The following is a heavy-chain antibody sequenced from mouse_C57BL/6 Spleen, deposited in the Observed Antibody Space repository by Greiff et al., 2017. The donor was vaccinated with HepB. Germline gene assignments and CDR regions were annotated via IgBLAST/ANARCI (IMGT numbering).Heavy chain of an antibody. J-gene: IGHJ3*01. D-gene: IGHD4-1*01. V-gene: IGHV5-9-1*02. CDR1: GFTFSSYA. CDR3: TRELGRAWFAY. Sequence: EVNVVESGEGLVKPGGSLKLSCAASGFTFSSYAMSWVRQTPEKRLEWVAYISSGGDYIYYADTVKGRFTISRDNGRNTLYLQMSSLKSEDTAMYYCTRELGRAWFAYWGQGTLVTVSA. CDR2: ISSGGDYI.